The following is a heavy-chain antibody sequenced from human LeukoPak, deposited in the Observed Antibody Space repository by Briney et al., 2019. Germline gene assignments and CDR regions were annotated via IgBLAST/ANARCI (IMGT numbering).Heavy chain of an antibody. CDR3: ARGSGYNWFDP. Sequence: ASVKVSCKASGYTFTGFHIHWVRQAPGQGLEWMGWISPNNGGTNYAQNFQGRVTMTRDTSVSTAYMELSSLTSDDTAVYFCARGSGYNWFDPWGQGTLVTVSS. CDR1: GYTFTGFH. V-gene: IGHV1-2*02. CDR2: ISPNNGGT. J-gene: IGHJ5*02.